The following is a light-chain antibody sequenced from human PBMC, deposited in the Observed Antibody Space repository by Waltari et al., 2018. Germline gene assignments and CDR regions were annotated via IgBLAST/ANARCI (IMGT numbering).Light chain of an antibody. CDR1: QSIGSS. J-gene: IGKJ1*01. CDR2: QAS. CDR3: QQYNNWPPGT. V-gene: IGKV3-15*01. Sequence: TVVTQSPVTLSVSPGERATLSCRTTQSIGSSFAWYQQKPGQAPRLLIYQASTMATGIPARFSGSGSETEFTLTISSLQSEDFAVYYCQQYNNWPPGTFGQGTKVEV.